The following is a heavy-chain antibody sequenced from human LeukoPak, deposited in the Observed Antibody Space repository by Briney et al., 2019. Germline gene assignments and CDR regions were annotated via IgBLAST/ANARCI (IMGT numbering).Heavy chain of an antibody. CDR3: ARSIAVAGPDAFDI. CDR2: ISSSSSYI. Sequence: GGSLRLSCAASGFTFSSYSMNWVRQAPGKGLEWVSSISSSSSYIYYADSVKGRFTISRDNAKNSLYLQMNSLRAEDTAVYYCARSIAVAGPDAFDIWGQGTMVTVSS. J-gene: IGHJ3*02. CDR1: GFTFSSYS. D-gene: IGHD6-19*01. V-gene: IGHV3-21*01.